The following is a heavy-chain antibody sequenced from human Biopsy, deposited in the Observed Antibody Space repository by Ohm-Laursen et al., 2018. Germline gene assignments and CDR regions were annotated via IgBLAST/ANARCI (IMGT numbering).Heavy chain of an antibody. D-gene: IGHD4-23*01. CDR2: IYYSGTT. J-gene: IGHJ2*01. Sequence: SQTLSLTWTVSGGSVSSGGFYWSWIRQHPGKGLEWIGYIYYSGTTYYNPSLKSLVTISVGTSKNQFSLKLNSVTAADTAVYYCARRPYGGTRYWYFDLWGRGTLVTVSS. CDR3: ARRPYGGTRYWYFDL. CDR1: GGSVSSGGFY. V-gene: IGHV4-31*01.